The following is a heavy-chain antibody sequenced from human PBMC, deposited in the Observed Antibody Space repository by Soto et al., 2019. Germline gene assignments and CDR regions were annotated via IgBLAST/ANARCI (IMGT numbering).Heavy chain of an antibody. CDR1: GGSISTYY. J-gene: IGHJ4*02. D-gene: IGHD3-16*01. V-gene: IGHV4-59*01. CDR2: IYYSGST. Sequence: PSETLSLTCTDSGGSISTYYWSWIRQPPGKGLEWIGYIYYSGSTNYNPSLKSRVTISIDTSKNQFSLKLSSVTAADTAVYYCARERSDYIWGSWQYYFDYWGQGTLVTVSS. CDR3: ARERSDYIWGSWQYYFDY.